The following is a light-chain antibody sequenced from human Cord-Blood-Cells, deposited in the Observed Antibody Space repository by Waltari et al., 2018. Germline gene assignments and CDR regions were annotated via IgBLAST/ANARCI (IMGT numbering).Light chain of an antibody. CDR2: DFS. CDR1: SSDVGCYRY. J-gene: IGLJ3*02. V-gene: IGLV2-14*03. Sequence: QSALTQPASSSGSPGQPITICCTVTSSDVGCYRYLYWYQQHPGKAPKLMIYDFSNRPSGVSNRFSGSKSGNTASLTISGLQAEDEADYYCSSYTSSSTLVFGGGTKLTVL. CDR3: SSYTSSSTLV.